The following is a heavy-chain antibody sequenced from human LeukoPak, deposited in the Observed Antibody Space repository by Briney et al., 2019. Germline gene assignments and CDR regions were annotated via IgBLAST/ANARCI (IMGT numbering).Heavy chain of an antibody. V-gene: IGHV3-30*04. D-gene: IGHD3/OR15-3a*01. J-gene: IGHJ4*02. Sequence: GRSLRLSCAASGFTFSSYAMHWVRQAPGKGLEWVAVISYDGSNKYYADSVKDRFTISRDNSKNTLYLQMNSLRAEDTAVYYCAGDRTGGGGPFDYWGQGTLVTVSS. CDR2: ISYDGSNK. CDR1: GFTFSSYA. CDR3: AGDRTGGGGPFDY.